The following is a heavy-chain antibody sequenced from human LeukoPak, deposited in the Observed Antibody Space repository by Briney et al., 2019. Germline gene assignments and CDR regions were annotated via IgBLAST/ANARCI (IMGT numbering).Heavy chain of an antibody. Sequence: PGGSLRLSXAASGFTFSSYAMTWVRQAPGKGLEWISAISDSGRSTYYADSVKGRFTISRDISKSTLYLQMNSLRAEDTALYSCAKGQKWELPLDFWGQGTLVTVSS. D-gene: IGHD1-26*01. CDR3: AKGQKWELPLDF. CDR1: GFTFSSYA. CDR2: ISDSGRST. J-gene: IGHJ4*02. V-gene: IGHV3-23*01.